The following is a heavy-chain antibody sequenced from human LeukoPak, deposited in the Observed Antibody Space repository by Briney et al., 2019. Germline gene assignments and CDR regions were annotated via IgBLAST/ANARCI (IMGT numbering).Heavy chain of an antibody. J-gene: IGHJ4*02. CDR1: GFTFSSYA. CDR2: IGPTGRST. D-gene: IGHD2-2*01. Sequence: GGSLRLSCAVSGFTFSSYAMTWVRQAPGKGLEWVSAIGPTGRSTYYADSVKGRFTTSRDNSKNTLYLQMNSLRAEDTAVYYCARTGGIVVVPAAKANDYWGQGTLVTVSS. CDR3: ARTGGIVVVPAAKANDY. V-gene: IGHV3-23*01.